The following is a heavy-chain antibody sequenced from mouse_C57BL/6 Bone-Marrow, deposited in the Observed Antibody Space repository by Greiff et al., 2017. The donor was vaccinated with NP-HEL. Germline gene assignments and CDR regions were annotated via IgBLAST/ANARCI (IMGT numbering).Heavy chain of an antibody. CDR2: ISDGGSYT. CDR1: GFTFSSYA. CDR3: SGYSPAWFAY. D-gene: IGHD2-3*01. Sequence: DVKLVESGGGLVKPGGSLKLSCAASGFTFSSYAMSWVRQTPEKRLEWVATISDGGSYTYYPDNVKGRFTISRDNAKNNLYLQMSHLKSEDTAMYYCSGYSPAWFAYWGQGTRVTVSA. V-gene: IGHV5-4*03. J-gene: IGHJ3*01.